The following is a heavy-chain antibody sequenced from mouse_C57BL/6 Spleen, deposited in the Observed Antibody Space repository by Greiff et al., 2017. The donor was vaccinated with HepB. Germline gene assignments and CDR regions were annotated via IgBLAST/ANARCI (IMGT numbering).Heavy chain of an antibody. J-gene: IGHJ3*01. CDR1: GYSITSGYY. D-gene: IGHD2-4*01. CDR2: ISYDGSN. Sequence: EVKLQESGPGLVKPSPSLSLTCSVTGYSITSGYYWNWIRQFPGNKLEWMGYISYDGSNNYNPSLKNRISITRDTSRNQFFLKLNSVTTEDTATYCCARDYDYRAWFAYWGQGALVTVSA. CDR3: ARDYDYRAWFAY. V-gene: IGHV3-6*01.